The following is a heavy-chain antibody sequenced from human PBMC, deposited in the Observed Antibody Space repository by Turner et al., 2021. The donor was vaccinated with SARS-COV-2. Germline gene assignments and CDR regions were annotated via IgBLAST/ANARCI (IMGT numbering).Heavy chain of an antibody. D-gene: IGHD1-26*01. CDR1: GDSIRRTNFY. CDR2: LYSSEST. Sequence: QLQLQESGPGVVKPSGTLSLTCSVSGDSIRRTNFYWGWIRQPPGRGLEWIGSLYSSESTYYNSSLKSRLTLSVDTSTNQISLRLTSVTAADTAVYYCARHSPELRGDYFDYWGQGTLVTVSS. V-gene: IGHV4-39*01. CDR3: ARHSPELRGDYFDY. J-gene: IGHJ4*02.